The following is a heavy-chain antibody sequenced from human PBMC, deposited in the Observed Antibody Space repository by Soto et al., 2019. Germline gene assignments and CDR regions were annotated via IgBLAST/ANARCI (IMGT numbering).Heavy chain of an antibody. V-gene: IGHV1-18*01. CDR3: ARAYSSSYGAFDI. D-gene: IGHD3-22*01. CDR1: GYIFTSYG. J-gene: IGHJ3*02. Sequence: ASVKVSCKASGYIFTSYGITWVRQAPGQGLEWMGWINTYNGNTNYAQKLQGRVTVTTDTSTNTAYMELRSLRSDDTAMYYCARAYSSSYGAFDIWRQGTKVTVSS. CDR2: INTYNGNT.